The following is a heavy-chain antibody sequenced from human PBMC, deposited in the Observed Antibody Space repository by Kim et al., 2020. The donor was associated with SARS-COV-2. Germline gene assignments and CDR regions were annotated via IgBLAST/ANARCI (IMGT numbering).Heavy chain of an antibody. CDR3: ARDLSAAYDAYGMDV. Sequence: ADAVKGRLTSPTDNSKNTLYLQMDSVRGEDTAVYYCARDLSAAYDAYGMDVWGQGTTVTVSS. J-gene: IGHJ6*02. V-gene: IGHV3-23*01. D-gene: IGHD3-3*01.